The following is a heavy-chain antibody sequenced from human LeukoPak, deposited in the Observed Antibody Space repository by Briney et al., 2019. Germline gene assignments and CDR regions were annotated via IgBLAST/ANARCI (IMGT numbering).Heavy chain of an antibody. CDR3: ARVPGIAAAGHGMDV. V-gene: IGHV4-59*01. J-gene: IGHJ6*02. D-gene: IGHD6-13*01. CDR2: IYYSGST. CDR1: GGSISSYY. Sequence: SETLSLTCTVSGGSISSYYWSWIRQPPGKGLEWIGYIYYSGSTNYNPSLKSRVTISVDTSKNQFSLKLSYVTAADTAVYYCARVPGIAAAGHGMDVWGQGTTVTVSS.